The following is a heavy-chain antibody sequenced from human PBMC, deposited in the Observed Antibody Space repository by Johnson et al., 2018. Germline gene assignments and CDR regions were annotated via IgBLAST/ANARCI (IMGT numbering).Heavy chain of an antibody. CDR1: GFTFSSYG. D-gene: IGHD6-13*01. J-gene: IGHJ6*04. V-gene: IGHV3-30*03. CDR3: GTALGRAAGTNYYGMDV. Sequence: VLLVESGGGVVQXGRSLRLXCAASGFTFSSYGMHWVRQAPGKGLEWVAGLSYDGSNKYYAESVQCRFTISRDNSKNTLYLQMNSPRAEDQAVSYCGTALGRAAGTNYYGMDVWGKGTTVTVSS. CDR2: LSYDGSNK.